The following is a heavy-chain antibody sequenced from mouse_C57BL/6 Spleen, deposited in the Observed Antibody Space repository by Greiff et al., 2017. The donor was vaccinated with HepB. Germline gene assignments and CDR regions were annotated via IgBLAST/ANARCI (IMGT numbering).Heavy chain of an antibody. V-gene: IGHV1-39*01. D-gene: IGHD2-3*01. CDR1: GYSFTDYN. Sequence: VQLQQSGPELVKPGASVKISCKASGYSFTDYNMNWVKQSNGKRLEWIGVINPNYGTTSYNKKFKGKATLTVDQSTSTAYMQLNSLTSEDSAVYCCASFGYYESAYWGQGTLVTVSA. CDR3: ASFGYYESAY. CDR2: INPNYGTT. J-gene: IGHJ3*01.